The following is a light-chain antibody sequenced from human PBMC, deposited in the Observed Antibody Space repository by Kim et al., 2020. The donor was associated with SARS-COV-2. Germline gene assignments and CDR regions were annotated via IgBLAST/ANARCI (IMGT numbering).Light chain of an antibody. CDR2: TNN. CDR3: AGWDDSLNGYV. J-gene: IGLJ1*01. V-gene: IGLV1-44*01. Sequence: ELTQPPSASGTPGQRVTISCSGSSPNIGSNTVNWYQPLPGTAPKLLVYTNNQRPSGVPDRFSGSKSGTSASLAISGLQSEDEADYYCAGWDDSLNGYVFGTGTKVTVL. CDR1: SPNIGSNT.